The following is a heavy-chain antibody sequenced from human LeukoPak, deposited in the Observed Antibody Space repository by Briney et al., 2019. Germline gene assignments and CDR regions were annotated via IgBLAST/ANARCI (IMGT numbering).Heavy chain of an antibody. V-gene: IGHV1-18*01. CDR3: ASVRSVGLNWYFDL. CDR2: ISAYNGNT. Sequence: ASVKVSCKATGYTFTSYGISWVRQAPGQGLEWMGWISAYNGNTNYAQKLQGRVTMTTDTSTSTAYMELRSLRSDDTAVYYRASVRSVGLNWYFDLWGRGTLVTVSS. J-gene: IGHJ2*01. D-gene: IGHD3-16*02. CDR1: GYTFTSYG.